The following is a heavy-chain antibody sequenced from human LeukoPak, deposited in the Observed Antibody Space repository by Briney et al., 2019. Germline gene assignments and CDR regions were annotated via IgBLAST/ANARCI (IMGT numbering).Heavy chain of an antibody. CDR3: ARGTLDY. Sequence: ASVKVSCKASGYTFTGYYMNWVRQAPGQGLEWMGRINPNSGGTNYAQKFEGRVTMTRDTSINTAYMALSSLRSDDSAVYYCARGTLDYWGQGTLVTASS. D-gene: IGHD1/OR15-1a*01. J-gene: IGHJ4*02. CDR1: GYTFTGYY. V-gene: IGHV1-2*06. CDR2: INPNSGGT.